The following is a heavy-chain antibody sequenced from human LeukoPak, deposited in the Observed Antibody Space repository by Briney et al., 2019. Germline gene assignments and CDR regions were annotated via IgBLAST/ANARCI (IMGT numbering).Heavy chain of an antibody. Sequence: SETLSLTCTVSGGSISSYYWSWIRQPPGKGLEWIGRIYTSGSTNYNPSLKSRVTVSVDTSKNQFSLKLSSVTAADTAVYYCARAPRGLQGSWFDPWGQGTLVTVSS. CDR1: GGSISSYY. J-gene: IGHJ5*02. V-gene: IGHV4-4*07. CDR2: IYTSGST. CDR3: ARAPRGLQGSWFDP. D-gene: IGHD3-10*01.